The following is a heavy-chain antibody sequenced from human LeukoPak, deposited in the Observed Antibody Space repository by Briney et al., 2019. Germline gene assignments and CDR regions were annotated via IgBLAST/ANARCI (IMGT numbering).Heavy chain of an antibody. V-gene: IGHV1-69*04. CDR1: GGTFSSYA. J-gene: IGHJ2*01. CDR3: ARSGGGSYYWYFDL. CDR2: IIPILGIA. Sequence: GASVKVSCKASGGTFSSYAISWVRQAPGQGLEWMGRIIPILGIANYAQKFQGRVTITADKSTSTAYMELSSLRSEDTAVYYCARSGGGSYYWYFDLWGRGTLVTVSS. D-gene: IGHD1-26*01.